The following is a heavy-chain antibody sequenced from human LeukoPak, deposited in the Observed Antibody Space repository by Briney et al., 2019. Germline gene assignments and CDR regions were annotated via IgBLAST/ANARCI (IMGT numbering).Heavy chain of an antibody. J-gene: IGHJ4*02. CDR2: INAGNGNT. CDR1: GYTFTSYA. V-gene: IGHV1-3*01. D-gene: IGHD3-22*01. CDR3: AREGYYDSSGYSPPYYFDY. Sequence: GASVKVSCKASGYTFTSYAMHWVRQAPGQRLEWMGWINAGNGNTKYPQKFQGRVTITRDTSASTAYMELSSLRSEDTAVYYCAREGYYDSSGYSPPYYFDYWGQGTLVTVSS.